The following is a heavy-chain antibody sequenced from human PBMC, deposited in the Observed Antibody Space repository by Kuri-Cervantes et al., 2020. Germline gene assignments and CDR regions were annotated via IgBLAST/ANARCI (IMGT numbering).Heavy chain of an antibody. Sequence: GGSLRLSCAASGFTFAAYAMSWVRQAPGKGLEWVAVISYDGSNKYYADSVKGRFTISRDNSKNTLYLQMNSLRAEDTAVYYCARDESYADRRGGTMVRGVIISWYFDYWGQGTLVTVSS. J-gene: IGHJ4*02. D-gene: IGHD3-10*01. V-gene: IGHV3-30-3*01. CDR2: ISYDGSNK. CDR1: GFTFAAYA. CDR3: ARDESYADRRGGTMVRGVIISWYFDY.